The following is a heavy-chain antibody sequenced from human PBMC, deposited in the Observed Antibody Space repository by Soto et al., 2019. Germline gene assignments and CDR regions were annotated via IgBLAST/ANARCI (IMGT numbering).Heavy chain of an antibody. Sequence: QVQLVESGGGVVQPGRSLRLSCAASGFTFSSYGMHWVRQAPGKGLEWVAVISYDGSNKYYADSVKGRFTISRDNSKNTLYLQMNSLRAEDTAVYYCSKPTGYCSGSSCSPRLYFQHWGQGTLVTVCS. J-gene: IGHJ1*01. V-gene: IGHV3-30*18. CDR3: SKPTGYCSGSSCSPRLYFQH. CDR2: ISYDGSNK. CDR1: GFTFSSYG. D-gene: IGHD2-15*01.